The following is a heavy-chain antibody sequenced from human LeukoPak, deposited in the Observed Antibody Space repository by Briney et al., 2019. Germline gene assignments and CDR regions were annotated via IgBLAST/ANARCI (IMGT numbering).Heavy chain of an antibody. CDR3: TRACDSGTYSSFDY. J-gene: IGHJ4*02. V-gene: IGHV3-74*01. Sequence: GGSLRLSCAASGFTFSSYWMHWVRQAPGKGLVWVSRINSDGSSTTYADSVKGRFTISRDNAKNTLYLQMNGLRAEDTAVHYCTRACDSGTYSSFDYWGQGTLVTVTS. CDR2: INSDGSST. CDR1: GFTFSSYW. D-gene: IGHD3-10*01.